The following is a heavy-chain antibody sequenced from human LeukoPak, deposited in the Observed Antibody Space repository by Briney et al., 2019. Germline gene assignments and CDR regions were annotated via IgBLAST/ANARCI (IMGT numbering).Heavy chain of an antibody. D-gene: IGHD3-22*01. Sequence: GGSLRLSCAASGFTFSSYAMSWVRQAPGKGLVWVSRINSDGSSTSYADSVKGRFTISRDNAKNTLHLQMNSLRAEDTAVYYCARGSYYYDSSGYILGYWGQGTLVTVFS. V-gene: IGHV3-74*01. CDR3: ARGSYYYDSSGYILGY. CDR2: INSDGSST. CDR1: GFTFSSYA. J-gene: IGHJ4*02.